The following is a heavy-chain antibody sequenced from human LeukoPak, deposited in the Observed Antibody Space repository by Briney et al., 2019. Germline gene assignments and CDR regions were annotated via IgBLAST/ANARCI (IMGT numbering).Heavy chain of an antibody. Sequence: GRSLRLSCAASGFIFSHYGMHWVRQAPGKGLEWVADISFDGSNKYYADSVKGRFTISSDNSKNTLYLQMNSLRAEDTAVYYCAKVIFACSSASCSNYYYYGVDVWGQGTTVTVSS. V-gene: IGHV3-30*18. CDR1: GFIFSHYG. J-gene: IGHJ6*02. CDR2: ISFDGSNK. CDR3: AKVIFACSSASCSNYYYYGVDV. D-gene: IGHD2-2*01.